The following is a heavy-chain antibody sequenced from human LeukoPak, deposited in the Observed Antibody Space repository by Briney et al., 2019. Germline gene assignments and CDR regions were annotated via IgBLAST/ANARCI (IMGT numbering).Heavy chain of an antibody. CDR1: GGSISSYY. Sequence: SETLSLTCTVSGGSISSYYWSWIRQPPGKGLEWIGYIYYSGSTNYNPSLKSRVTMSVDTSKNQFSLKLSSVTAADTAVYYCAGGDSIDYWGQGTLVTVSS. V-gene: IGHV4-59*12. J-gene: IGHJ4*02. CDR2: IYYSGST. CDR3: AGGDSIDY.